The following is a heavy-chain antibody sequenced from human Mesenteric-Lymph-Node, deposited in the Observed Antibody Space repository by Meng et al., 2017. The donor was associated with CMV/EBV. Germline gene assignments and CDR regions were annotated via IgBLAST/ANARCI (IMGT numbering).Heavy chain of an antibody. CDR3: AAVWSGQPYYFDY. V-gene: IGHV3-30*04. CDR2: ISYDGSNK. J-gene: IGHJ4*02. D-gene: IGHD3-3*01. Sequence: GESLKISCAASGFTFSNYAMHWVRQAPGKGLEWVAVISYDGSNKYYADSVKGRFTISRDNSNNTLHLQMHSLRAEDTAVYYCAAVWSGQPYYFDYWGQGTLVTVSS. CDR1: GFTFSNYA.